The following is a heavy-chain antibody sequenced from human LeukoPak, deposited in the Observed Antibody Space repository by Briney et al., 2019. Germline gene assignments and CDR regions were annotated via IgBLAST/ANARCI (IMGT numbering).Heavy chain of an antibody. Sequence: SSETLSLTCTVSGGSISSSSYYWGWIRQPPGKGLEWIGSIYYSGSTYYNPSLKSRVTISVDTSKNQFSLKLSSVTAADTAVYYCARGGREMATITTPDYWGQGTLVTVSS. CDR1: GGSISSSSYY. D-gene: IGHD5-24*01. CDR2: IYYSGST. V-gene: IGHV4-39*07. CDR3: ARGGREMATITTPDY. J-gene: IGHJ4*02.